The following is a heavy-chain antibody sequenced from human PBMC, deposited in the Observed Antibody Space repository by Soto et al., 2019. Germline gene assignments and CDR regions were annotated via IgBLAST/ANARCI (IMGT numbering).Heavy chain of an antibody. CDR2: INAGNGNT. Sequence: ASVKVSCKASGYTFTSYAMHWVRQAPGQRLEWMGWINAGNGNTKYSQKFQGRVTITRDTSASTAYMELSSLRSEDTAVYYCARDEERAAAGIPPSFDPWGQGTLVTVSS. CDR1: GYTFTSYA. V-gene: IGHV1-3*01. J-gene: IGHJ5*02. CDR3: ARDEERAAAGIPPSFDP. D-gene: IGHD6-13*01.